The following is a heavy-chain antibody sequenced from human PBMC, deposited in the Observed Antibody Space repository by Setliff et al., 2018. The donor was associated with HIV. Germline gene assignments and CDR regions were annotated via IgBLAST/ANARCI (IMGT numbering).Heavy chain of an antibody. J-gene: IGHJ5*02. V-gene: IGHV1-46*01. CDR3: VRGYRSAWNSWFDA. CDR2: LNPSEGTT. CDR1: GYTFTTYY. D-gene: IGHD6-19*01. Sequence: ASVKVSCKASGYTFTTYYIHWVRQAPGQGLEWMGILNPSEGTTSFAQKSQGRVTMTRDTSTSTVYMDLSSLRADDTAVYYCVRGYRSAWNSWFDAWGQGTRVTVS.